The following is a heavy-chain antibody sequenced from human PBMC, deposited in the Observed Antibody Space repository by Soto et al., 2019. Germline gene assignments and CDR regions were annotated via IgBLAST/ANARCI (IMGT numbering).Heavy chain of an antibody. CDR1: GFTFSSYS. J-gene: IGHJ6*02. V-gene: IGHV3-21*01. Sequence: GGSLRLSCAASGFTFSSYSMNWVRQAPGKGPEWVSSISSSSSYIYYADSVKGRFTISRDNAKNSLYLQMNSLRAEDTAVYYCARDRAVAGTNYYYYGMDVWGQGTTVTVSS. D-gene: IGHD6-19*01. CDR2: ISSSSSYI. CDR3: ARDRAVAGTNYYYYGMDV.